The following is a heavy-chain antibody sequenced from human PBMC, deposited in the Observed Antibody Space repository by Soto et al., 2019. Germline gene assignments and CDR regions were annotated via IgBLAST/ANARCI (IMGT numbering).Heavy chain of an antibody. J-gene: IGHJ5*02. CDR2: MNPNSGNT. D-gene: IGHD5-12*01. V-gene: IGHV1-8*01. CDR1: GYTFTSYD. Sequence: QVQLVQSGAEVKKPGASVKVSCKASGYTFTSYDINWVRQATGQGLEWMGWMNPNSGNTGYAQKFQGRVTMTRNTSISTAYMELSSLRSEDTAVYYCARGPPEGYSGYRNWFDPWGQGTLVTVSS. CDR3: ARGPPEGYSGYRNWFDP.